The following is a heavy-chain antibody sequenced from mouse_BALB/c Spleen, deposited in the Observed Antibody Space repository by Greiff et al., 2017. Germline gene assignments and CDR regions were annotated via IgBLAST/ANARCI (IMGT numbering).Heavy chain of an antibody. CDR1: GFNIKDTY. CDR3: ARCTTVDDWFAD. CDR2: IDPANGNT. V-gene: IGHV14-3*02. D-gene: IGHD1-1*01. Sequence: VQLQQSGAELVKPGASVKLSCTASGFNIKDTYMHWVKQRPEQGLEWIGRIDPANGNTKYDPKFQGKATITADTSSNTAYLQLSSLTSEDTAVYYCARCTTVDDWFADWGQGTLVTVSA. J-gene: IGHJ3*01.